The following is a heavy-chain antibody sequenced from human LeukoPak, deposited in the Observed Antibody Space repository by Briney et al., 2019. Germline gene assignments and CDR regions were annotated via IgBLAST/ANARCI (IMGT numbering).Heavy chain of an antibody. CDR2: ISSSSSYI. V-gene: IGHV3-21*01. D-gene: IGHD3-10*01. J-gene: IGHJ6*02. CDR3: ARDRRITMVRGVIYYYYGMDV. CDR1: GFTFSSYS. Sequence: GGSLRLSCAASGFTFSSYSMNWVRQAPGKGLEWVSSISSSSSYIYYADSVKGRFTISRDNAKNSLYLQMNSLRAEDTAVYYCARDRRITMVRGVIYYYYGMDVWGQGTTVTVSS.